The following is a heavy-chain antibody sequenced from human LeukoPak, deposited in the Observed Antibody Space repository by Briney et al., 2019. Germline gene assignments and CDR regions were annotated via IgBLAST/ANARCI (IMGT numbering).Heavy chain of an antibody. Sequence: GASVKVSCKASGYTFTNYYMHWVRQAPGQGLEWMGIINPSGGSTTYAQKFQGRVTMTRDTSTSTVYMELSRLRSEDTAIYYCAREPGHSSCYFDYWGQGTLVTGSS. V-gene: IGHV1-46*01. CDR2: INPSGGST. D-gene: IGHD3-9*01. CDR1: GYTFTNYY. J-gene: IGHJ4*02. CDR3: AREPGHSSCYFDY.